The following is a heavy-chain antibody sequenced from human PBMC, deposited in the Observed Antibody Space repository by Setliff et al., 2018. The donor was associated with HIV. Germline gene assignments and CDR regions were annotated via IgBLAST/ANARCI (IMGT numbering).Heavy chain of an antibody. CDR1: GFTFTNYA. D-gene: IGHD3-16*01. J-gene: IGHJ2*01. Sequence: GGSLRLSCAVSGFTFTNYAMSWVRQAPGKGLQWVSTISGSGGNTNYADSVKGRFTISRDNAKNTLYLQMNSLRAEDTAVYYCARWGDEDYWYFDLWGRGTLVTVSS. V-gene: IGHV3-23*01. CDR3: ARWGDEDYWYFDL. CDR2: ISGSGGNT.